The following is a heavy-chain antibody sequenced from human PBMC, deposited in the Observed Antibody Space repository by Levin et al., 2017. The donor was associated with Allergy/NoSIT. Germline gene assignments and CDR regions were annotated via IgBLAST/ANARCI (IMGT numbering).Heavy chain of an antibody. Sequence: GASVKVSCKASGGTFSSYAISWVRQAPGQGLEWMGGIIPIFGTANYAQKFQGRVAITADESTSTAYMELSSLRSEDTAVYYCASGLGYCSSTSCYKGGYYFDYWGQGTLVTVSS. CDR3: ASGLGYCSSTSCYKGGYYFDY. D-gene: IGHD2-2*02. CDR2: IIPIFGTA. V-gene: IGHV1-69*13. J-gene: IGHJ4*02. CDR1: GGTFSSYA.